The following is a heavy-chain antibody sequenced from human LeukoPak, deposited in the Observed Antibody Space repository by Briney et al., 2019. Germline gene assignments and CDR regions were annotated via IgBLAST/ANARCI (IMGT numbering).Heavy chain of an antibody. CDR3: ARVPHSYSGSFNKFTGFYYYMDV. CDR1: GGSISSYY. D-gene: IGHD6-13*01. V-gene: IGHV4-59*01. CDR2: IYYIGIT. J-gene: IGHJ6*03. Sequence: SETLSLTCTLSGGSISSYYWSWIRHPPGKGLEWSGYIYYIGITSYNTSLKSRVTLSADKSKNQFYRNLSSLTAAATAGFYFARVPHSYSGSFNKFTGFYYYMDVWGKGTTVTISS.